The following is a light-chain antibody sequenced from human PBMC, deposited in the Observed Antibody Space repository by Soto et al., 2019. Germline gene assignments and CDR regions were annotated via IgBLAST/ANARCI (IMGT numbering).Light chain of an antibody. CDR1: SRDVGAYRY. CDR3: SSYAGNNIL. Sequence: QSALTQPPSASGSPGQSVTISCTGTSRDVGAYRYVSWYQQYPGKAPKLVIYEVNKRPSGVPDRFSGSKSGNTASLTVSGLQAEDEADYYCSSYAGNNILFGGGTKVTVL. CDR2: EVN. J-gene: IGLJ2*01. V-gene: IGLV2-8*01.